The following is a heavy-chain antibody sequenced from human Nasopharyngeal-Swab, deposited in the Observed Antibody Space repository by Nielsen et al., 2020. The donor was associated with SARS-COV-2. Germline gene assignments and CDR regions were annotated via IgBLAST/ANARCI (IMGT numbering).Heavy chain of an antibody. CDR2: ISYDGSNK. Sequence: GESLKISCAASGFTFSSYAMHWVRQAPGKGLEWVALISYDGSNKYYADSVKGRFTISRDNSKNTLYLQMNSLIAEDTAVYYCARDLGSYFDYWGQGTLVTVSS. CDR3: ARDLGSYFDY. V-gene: IGHV3-30-3*01. J-gene: IGHJ4*02. D-gene: IGHD1-26*01. CDR1: GFTFSSYA.